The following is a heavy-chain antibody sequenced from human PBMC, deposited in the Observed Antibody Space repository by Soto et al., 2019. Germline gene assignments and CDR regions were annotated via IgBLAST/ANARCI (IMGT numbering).Heavy chain of an antibody. V-gene: IGHV1-18*01. CDR3: ARVSRFDWGHDRDFDY. CDR2: ISAYNGNT. Sequence: QVQLVQSGAEVKKPGASVKVSCKASGYTFTSYGISWVRQAPGQGLEWMGWISAYNGNTNYAQKLQGRVTMTTDTSTSTAYMEMRRLRSDDTAVYYCARVSRFDWGHDRDFDYWGQGTLVTVSS. CDR1: GYTFTSYG. D-gene: IGHD3-9*01. J-gene: IGHJ4*02.